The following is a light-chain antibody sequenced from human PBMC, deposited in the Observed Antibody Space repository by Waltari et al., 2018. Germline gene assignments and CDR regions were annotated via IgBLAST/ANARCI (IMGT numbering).Light chain of an antibody. V-gene: IGKV1-39*01. CDR3: QQSYNTPLYT. J-gene: IGKJ2*01. CDR2: AAS. CDR1: QTISNY. Sequence: DIQMTQSPSSLSASVGDRVTITCRASQTISNYLNWYQHIPGKAPKLLIYAASNLQSGVPSRFSGSGSGTDFTLTISSLQPEDFATYYCQQSYNTPLYTFGQGTKLEIK.